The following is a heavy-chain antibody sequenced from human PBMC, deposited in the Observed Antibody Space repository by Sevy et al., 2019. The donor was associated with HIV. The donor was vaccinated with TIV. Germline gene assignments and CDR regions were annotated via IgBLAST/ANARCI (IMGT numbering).Heavy chain of an antibody. D-gene: IGHD3-22*01. CDR3: AHTSYYDSREFPYDAFDI. V-gene: IGHV2-5*01. CDR2: IYWNDDK. J-gene: IGHJ3*02. CDR1: GFSLTTSGLG. Sequence: SGPTLVKPAQTLTLTCTFSGFSLTTSGLGVGWIRQPPGKSLEWLALIYWNDDKRSSPSLKSRLTLTKDTSKNHVVLTMTNMDPVDTATYYCAHTSYYDSREFPYDAFDIWGQGTTVTVSS.